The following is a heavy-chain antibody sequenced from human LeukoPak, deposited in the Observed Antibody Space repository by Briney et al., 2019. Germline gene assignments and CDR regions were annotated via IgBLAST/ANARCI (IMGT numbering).Heavy chain of an antibody. CDR1: GFIFSDCA. D-gene: IGHD4-17*01. CDR3: AAQGGSGDLRY. V-gene: IGHV3-15*01. CDR2: IKRIIDGGTT. Sequence: GGSLRLSCAGSGFIFSDCAIHWVRQAPGKGLEWVGRIKRIIDGGTTDYAAPVKGRFTVSRDDSINTLYLQMSSLKTEDTAVYYCAAQGGSGDLRYWGQGTLVTVSS. J-gene: IGHJ4*02.